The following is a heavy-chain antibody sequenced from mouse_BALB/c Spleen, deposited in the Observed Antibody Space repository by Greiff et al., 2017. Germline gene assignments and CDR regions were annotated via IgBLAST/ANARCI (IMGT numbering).Heavy chain of an antibody. CDR3: AKPSMVTTPYYVDY. V-gene: IGHV1S135*01. D-gene: IGHD2-10*02. CDR2: IDPFNGGT. J-gene: IGHJ2*01. CDR1: GYSFTSYY. Sequence: VQLKESGPELMKPGASVKISCKASGYSFTSYYMHWVKQSHGKSLEWIGYIDPFNGGTSYNQKFKGKATLTVDKSSSTAYMHLSSLTSEDSAVYYCAKPSMVTTPYYVDYWGQGTTLTVSS.